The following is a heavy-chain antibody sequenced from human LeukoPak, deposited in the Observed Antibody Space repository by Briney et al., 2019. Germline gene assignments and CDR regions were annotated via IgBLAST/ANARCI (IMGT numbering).Heavy chain of an antibody. CDR1: GYTFTGYY. J-gene: IGHJ5*01. D-gene: IGHD4-17*01. CDR3: ARDYDYGDLSNWFDP. CDR2: INPNSGGT. V-gene: IGHV1-2*02. Sequence: ASVKVSCKASGYTFTGYYMHWVRQAPGQGLEWMGWINPNSGGTNYAQKFQGRVTMTRDTSISTAYMELSRLRSDDTAVYYCARDYDYGDLSNWFDPWGQGTMVTVSS.